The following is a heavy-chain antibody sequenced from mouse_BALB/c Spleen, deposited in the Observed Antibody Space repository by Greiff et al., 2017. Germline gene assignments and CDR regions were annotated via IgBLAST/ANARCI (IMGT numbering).Heavy chain of an antibody. V-gene: IGHV1-7*01. CDR3: ARWDDGYYGDY. Sequence: QVQLKESGAELAKPGASVKMSCKASGYTFTSYWMHWVKQRPGQGLEWIGYINPSTGYTEYNQKFKDKATLTADKSSSTAYMQLSSLTSEDSAVYYCARWDDGYYGDYWGQGTTLTVSS. CDR2: INPSTGYT. J-gene: IGHJ2*01. CDR1: GYTFTSYW. D-gene: IGHD2-3*01.